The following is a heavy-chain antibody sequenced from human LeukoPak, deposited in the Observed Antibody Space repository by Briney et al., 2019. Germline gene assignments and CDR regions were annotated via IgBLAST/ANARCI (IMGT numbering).Heavy chain of an antibody. V-gene: IGHV1-8*03. CDR1: GYTFIEYN. D-gene: IGHD5-12*01. J-gene: IGHJ4*02. CDR2: MNPNSGNT. CDR3: ARGVATDF. Sequence: GASVKVSCKASGYTFIEYNMYWVRQAPGQGLEWMGWMNPNSGNTDYAQKFQGRVTLTRNTSISTAYMELSSLRSEDTAVYYCARGVATDFWGQGTLVTVSS.